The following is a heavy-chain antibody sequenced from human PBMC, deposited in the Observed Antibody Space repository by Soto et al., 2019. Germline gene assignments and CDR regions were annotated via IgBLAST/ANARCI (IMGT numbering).Heavy chain of an antibody. V-gene: IGHV4-34*01. J-gene: IGHJ5*02. CDR1: GGSLSGYF. CDR3: ARGSPRPFGSGRGSWFDP. D-gene: IGHD3-10*01. Sequence: SETLSLTCAVYGGSLSGYFWSWVRQPPGKGLEWIGEINHSGSTNYNPSLKSRVTISADTSKHQFSLRLSSVTAADSAIYYCARGSPRPFGSGRGSWFDPWGLGTLVTVSS. CDR2: INHSGST.